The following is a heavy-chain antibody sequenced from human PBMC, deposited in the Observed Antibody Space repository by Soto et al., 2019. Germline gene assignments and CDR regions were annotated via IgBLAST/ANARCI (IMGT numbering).Heavy chain of an antibody. CDR2: IYHSGST. J-gene: IGHJ3*02. Sequence: SETLSLTCAVSGGSISRCAYSWSWLRQPPGKGLEWSGYIYHSGSTYYNPALKRRVTVTIRRYKNQFSLKLSSVTAADKAVVYCGRGHYDSSGFYYAFDIWGQGTMVTVSS. D-gene: IGHD3-22*01. CDR3: GRGHYDSSGFYYAFDI. V-gene: IGHV4-30-2*01. CDR1: GGSISRCAYS.